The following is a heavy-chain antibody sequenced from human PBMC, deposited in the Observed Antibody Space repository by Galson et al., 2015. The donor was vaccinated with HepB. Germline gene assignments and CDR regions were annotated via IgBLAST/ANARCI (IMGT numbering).Heavy chain of an antibody. D-gene: IGHD2-15*01. J-gene: IGHJ6*03. CDR3: ARGGDIVVVVAAPYYMDV. Sequence: SETLSLTCTVSGGSISSSSYYWGWIRQPPRKGLEWIGSIYYSGSTYYNPSLKSRVTISVDTSKNQFSLKLSSVTAADTAVYYCARGGDIVVVVAAPYYMDVWGKGTTVTVSS. CDR2: IYYSGST. V-gene: IGHV4-39*07. CDR1: GGSISSSSYY.